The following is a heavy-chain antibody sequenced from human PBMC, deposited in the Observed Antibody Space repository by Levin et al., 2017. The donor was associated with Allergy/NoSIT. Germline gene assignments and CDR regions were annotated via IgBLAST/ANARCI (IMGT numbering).Heavy chain of an antibody. J-gene: IGHJ4*02. CDR3: AGEYSSSCAY. CDR2: VYHTGTT. CDR1: GDSISSGSHH. Sequence: LSQTLSLTCTVSGDSISSGSHHWGWVRQPPGKGLEWIGSVYHTGTTYYRPSLRGRITISVDTSKNQFSLKLTSVTAADTAMYYCAGEYSSSCAYWGQGTLVTVSS. D-gene: IGHD6-6*01. V-gene: IGHV4-39*07.